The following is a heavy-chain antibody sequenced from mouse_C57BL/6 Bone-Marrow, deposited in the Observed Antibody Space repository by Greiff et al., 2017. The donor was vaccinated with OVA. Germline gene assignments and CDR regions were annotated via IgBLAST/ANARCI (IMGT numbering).Heavy chain of an antibody. D-gene: IGHD3-2*02. CDR3: AASDSSGPLGFAY. J-gene: IGHJ3*01. Sequence: QVQLQQSGPGLVQPSQSLSITCTVSGFSLTSYGVHWVRQSPGKGLEWLGVIWRGGSTDYNAAFMSRLSITKDNSKSQVFFKMNSLQADDTAIYYCAASDSSGPLGFAYWGQGTLVTVSA. CDR1: GFSLTSYG. V-gene: IGHV2-5*01. CDR2: IWRGGST.